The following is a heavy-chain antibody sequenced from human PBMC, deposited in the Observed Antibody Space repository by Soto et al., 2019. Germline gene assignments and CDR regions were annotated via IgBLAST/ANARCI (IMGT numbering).Heavy chain of an antibody. D-gene: IGHD3-3*01. CDR1: GFTFSSYA. Sequence: PGGSLRLSCAASGFTFSSYAMHWVRQAPGKGLEWVAVMSYDGSNKYYADSVKGRFTISRDNSKNTLYLQMNSLRPEDTAVYYCARDVHPGVDFWSGYRPYYYYGMDVWGQGTTVTVSS. V-gene: IGHV3-30-3*01. J-gene: IGHJ6*02. CDR3: ARDVHPGVDFWSGYRPYYYYGMDV. CDR2: MSYDGSNK.